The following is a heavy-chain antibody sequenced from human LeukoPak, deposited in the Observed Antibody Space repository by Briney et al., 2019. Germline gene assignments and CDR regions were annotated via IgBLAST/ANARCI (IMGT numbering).Heavy chain of an antibody. CDR3: ANEYCSSTSCYGGNFDY. Sequence: GGSLRLSCAASGFTFSSYGMHWVRQAPGKGLEWVAFIRYDGSNKYYADSVKGRFTISRDNPKNTLYLQMNSLRAEDTAVYYCANEYCSSTSCYGGNFDYWGQGTLVTVSS. D-gene: IGHD2-2*01. CDR1: GFTFSSYG. CDR2: IRYDGSNK. V-gene: IGHV3-30*02. J-gene: IGHJ4*02.